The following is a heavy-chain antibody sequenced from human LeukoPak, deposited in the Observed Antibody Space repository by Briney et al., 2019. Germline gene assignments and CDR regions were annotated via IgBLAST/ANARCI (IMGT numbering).Heavy chain of an antibody. V-gene: IGHV4-59*02. CDR3: ARGGARGSSAFDV. J-gene: IGHJ3*01. CDR1: GDSVNDYY. Sequence: SETLSLTCTVSGDSVNDYYWNWIRQPPGKGLEWIGYINYSGSTDYNPSLKSRVTMSVDTSKNQFSLKLNSVTAADTAAYYCARGGARGSSAFDVWGQGTMVIVS. CDR2: INYSGST. D-gene: IGHD3-10*01.